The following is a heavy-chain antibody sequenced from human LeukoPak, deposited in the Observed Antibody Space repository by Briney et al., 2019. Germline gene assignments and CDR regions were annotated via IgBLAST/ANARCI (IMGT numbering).Heavy chain of an antibody. CDR2: IIPIFGTA. V-gene: IGHV1-69*13. D-gene: IGHD3-22*01. CDR1: GYTFTSYA. J-gene: IGHJ3*02. CDR3: ARGRSSGYTDAFDI. Sequence: ASVEVSCKASGYTFTSYAMNWVRQAPGQGLEWMGGIIPIFGTANYAQKFQGRVTITADESTSTAYMELSSLRSEDTAVYYCARGRSSGYTDAFDIWGQGTMVTVSS.